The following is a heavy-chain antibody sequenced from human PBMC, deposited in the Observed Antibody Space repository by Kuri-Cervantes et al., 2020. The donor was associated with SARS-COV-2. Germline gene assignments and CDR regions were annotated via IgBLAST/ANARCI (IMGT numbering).Heavy chain of an antibody. D-gene: IGHD6-13*01. J-gene: IGHJ4*02. CDR2: INPNSGGT. Sequence: ASVKVSCKVSGYTFTGYYMHWVRQAPGQGLEWMGWINPNSGGTNYAQKFQGRVTMTRDTSISTAYMELSRLRSDDTAVYYCARDLRWAAAGKATSVDYWGQGTLVTVSS. CDR1: GYTFTGYY. CDR3: ARDLRWAAAGKATSVDY. V-gene: IGHV1-2*02.